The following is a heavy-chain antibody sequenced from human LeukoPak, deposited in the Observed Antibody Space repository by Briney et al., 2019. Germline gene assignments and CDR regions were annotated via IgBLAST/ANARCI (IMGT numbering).Heavy chain of an antibody. CDR1: GYSFTSYG. CDR2: INAHSGNT. Sequence: GASVKVSCKASGYSFTSYGISWVRQAPGQGLEWMGWINAHSGNTNYARKFQGRVTLTTDTSTSTAYMEMRSLRSDDTAVFYCARGLGSVVATVSDWGQGTLVTVSS. V-gene: IGHV1-18*01. J-gene: IGHJ4*02. D-gene: IGHD5-12*01. CDR3: ARGLGSVVATVSD.